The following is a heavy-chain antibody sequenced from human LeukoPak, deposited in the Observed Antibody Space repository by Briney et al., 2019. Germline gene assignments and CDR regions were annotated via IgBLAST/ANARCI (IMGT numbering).Heavy chain of an antibody. CDR3: STGSGHAFDI. Sequence: PGGSLRLSCAASGFTFSSYWMHWVRQVPGKELVWVSRINSDGSSASYADSVKGRFTISRDNAKNTLYVQMNSLRAEDTAVYYCSTGSGHAFDIWGRGTMVTVSS. J-gene: IGHJ3*02. V-gene: IGHV3-74*01. D-gene: IGHD3-10*01. CDR1: GFTFSSYW. CDR2: INSDGSSA.